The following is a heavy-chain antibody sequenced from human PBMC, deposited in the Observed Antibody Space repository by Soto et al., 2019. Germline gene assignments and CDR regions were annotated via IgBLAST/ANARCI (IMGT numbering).Heavy chain of an antibody. V-gene: IGHV1-8*01. D-gene: IGHD6-13*01. CDR2: MNPNSGNT. J-gene: IGHJ6*02. Sequence: ASVKVSCKASGYTFTSYDINWVRQATGQGLEWMGWMNPNSGNTGYAQKFQGRVTMTRNISISTVYMELSSLRSEDTAVYYCARGAGYSSSWLAWDVWGQGTTVTVSS. CDR1: GYTFTSYD. CDR3: ARGAGYSSSWLAWDV.